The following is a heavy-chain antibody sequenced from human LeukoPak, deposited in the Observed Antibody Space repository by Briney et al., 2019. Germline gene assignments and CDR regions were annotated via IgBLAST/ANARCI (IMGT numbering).Heavy chain of an antibody. CDR1: GVSISSRSYY. CDR2: IYYSGNT. D-gene: IGHD3/OR15-3a*01. Sequence: SETLSLTCTVSGVSISSRSYYWGWIRQPPGKGLEWIGSIYYSGNTYYNASLKSQVSISIDTSKNQFSLKLTSVTAADTAVYYCARQTGSGLFILPGGQGTLVTVSS. CDR3: ARQTGSGLFILP. J-gene: IGHJ4*02. V-gene: IGHV4-39*01.